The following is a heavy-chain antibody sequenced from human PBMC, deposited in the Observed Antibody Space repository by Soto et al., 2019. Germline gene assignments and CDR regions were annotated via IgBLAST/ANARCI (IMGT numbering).Heavy chain of an antibody. J-gene: IGHJ5*02. CDR3: GKERYCSGGNCLNWLDP. CDR1: GDTFSTYP. Sequence: QLQLVQSGAEVKKPGSSVKVSCKTSGDTFSTYPISWVRQPPGQALEWMGGITSTIGTVNYVQKFQGRVTITAHKSTNTAYMELSGLRSEDTVVYYCGKERYCSGGNCLNWLDPWGQGTLVTVSS. V-gene: IGHV1-69*14. CDR2: ITSTIGTV. D-gene: IGHD2-15*01.